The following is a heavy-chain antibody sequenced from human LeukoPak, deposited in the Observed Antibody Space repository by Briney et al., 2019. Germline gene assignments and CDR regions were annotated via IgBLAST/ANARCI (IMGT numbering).Heavy chain of an antibody. D-gene: IGHD3-3*01. Sequence: GGSLRLSCAASGFTFSSYGMHWVRQAPGKGLEWVAFIRYDGSNKYYADSVKGRFTISRDNSKNTLYLQMNSLRAEDTAVYYCARDYDFRSDRAFDIWGQGTMVTVSS. J-gene: IGHJ3*02. CDR2: IRYDGSNK. CDR3: ARDYDFRSDRAFDI. CDR1: GFTFSSYG. V-gene: IGHV3-30*02.